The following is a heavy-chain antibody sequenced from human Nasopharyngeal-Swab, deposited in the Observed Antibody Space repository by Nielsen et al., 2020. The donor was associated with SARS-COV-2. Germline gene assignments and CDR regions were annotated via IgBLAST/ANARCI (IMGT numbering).Heavy chain of an antibody. CDR3: ARDVGVTTAYYFDY. D-gene: IGHD2-21*02. J-gene: IGHJ4*02. V-gene: IGHV3-21*01. CDR1: GFTFSSYS. CDR2: ISSSSSYI. Sequence: GGSLRLSCAASGFTFSSYSMNWVRQAPGKGLEWVSSISSSSSYIYYADSVKGRFTISRDNAKNSLYLQMNSLRAKDTAVYYCARDVGVTTAYYFDYWGQGTLVTVSS.